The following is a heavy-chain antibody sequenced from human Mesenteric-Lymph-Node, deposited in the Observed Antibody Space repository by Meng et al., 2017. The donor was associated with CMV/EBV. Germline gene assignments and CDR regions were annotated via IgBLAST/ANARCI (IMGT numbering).Heavy chain of an antibody. Sequence: SETLSLTCTVSGGSISSGGYYCIWLRQQPGKGLEWIGYIYYSGITYYNPSLKSRVIISVDMSKKKFSLKLSSVTAADTAVNYCARGHFGIFGVVTDSWGQGTLVTVSS. D-gene: IGHD3-3*01. CDR1: GGSISSGGYY. CDR3: ARGHFGIFGVVTDS. J-gene: IGHJ4*02. V-gene: IGHV4-31*03. CDR2: IYYSGIT.